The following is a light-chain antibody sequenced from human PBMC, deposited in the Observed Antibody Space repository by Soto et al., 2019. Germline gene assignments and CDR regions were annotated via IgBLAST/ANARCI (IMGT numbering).Light chain of an antibody. V-gene: IGLV2-8*01. CDR2: EVS. J-gene: IGLJ1*01. Sequence: QSALTQPPSASGSPGQSVTISCTGTSSDVGGYNYVSWYQQHPGKAPKLMIYEVSKRPSGVPDRFSGPKSGNTASLTVSGLQAEDEADYYCSSYAGSNNLDVFGTGTKVTVL. CDR1: SSDVGGYNY. CDR3: SSYAGSNNLDV.